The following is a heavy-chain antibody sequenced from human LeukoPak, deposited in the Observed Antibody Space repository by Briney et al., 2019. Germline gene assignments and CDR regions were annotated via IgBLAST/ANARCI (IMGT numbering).Heavy chain of an antibody. D-gene: IGHD1-26*01. CDR1: GFTFSSYS. CDR2: ISSSSSTI. CDR3: ARDIGPPELSGRLIDY. Sequence: GGSLRLSCAASGFTFSSYSMNWVRQAPGKGLEWVSYISSSSSTIYYADSVKGRFTISRDNAKNSLYLQMNSLRDEDTAVYYCARDIGPPELSGRLIDYWGQGTLVTVSS. V-gene: IGHV3-48*02. J-gene: IGHJ4*02.